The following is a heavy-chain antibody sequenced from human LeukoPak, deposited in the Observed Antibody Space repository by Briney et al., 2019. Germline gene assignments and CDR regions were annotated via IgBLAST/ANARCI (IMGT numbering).Heavy chain of an antibody. J-gene: IGHJ4*02. CDR2: IYSSGST. CDR1: GESINSFY. D-gene: IGHD6-13*01. V-gene: IGHV4-4*07. CDR3: ARDVVAAAGSFDY. Sequence: SETLSLTCTVSGESINSFYWSWIRQPAGKGLEWIGRIYSSGSTNYSPSLKSRVTMSVDTSKNQFSLKLSSVTAADTAVYYCARDVVAAAGSFDYWGQGTQVTVSS.